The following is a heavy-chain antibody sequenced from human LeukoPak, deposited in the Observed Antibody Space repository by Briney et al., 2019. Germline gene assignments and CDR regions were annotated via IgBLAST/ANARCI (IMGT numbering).Heavy chain of an antibody. V-gene: IGHV1-2*02. CDR1: GYTFTGYY. CDR2: INPNSGGT. J-gene: IGHJ3*02. D-gene: IGHD6-6*01. CDR3: AGSIAARIGRAFDI. Sequence: GASVKVSCKASGYTFTGYYVHWVRQAPGQGLEWMGWINPNSGGTNYAQKFQGRVTMTRDTSISTAYMELSRLRSDDTAVYYCAGSIAARIGRAFDIWGQGTMITVSS.